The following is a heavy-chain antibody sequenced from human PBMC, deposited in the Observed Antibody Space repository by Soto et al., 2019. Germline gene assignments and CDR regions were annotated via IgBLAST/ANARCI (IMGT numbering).Heavy chain of an antibody. V-gene: IGHV3-30*18. CDR1: GFTFSSYG. Sequence: GSLRLSCAASGFTFSSYGMHWVRQAPGKGLEWVAVISYDGSNKYYADSVKGRFTISRDNSKNTLYLQMNSLRAEDTAVYYCAKVLRYSSPAGYVYSYYGMDVWGQGTTVTVYS. CDR2: ISYDGSNK. CDR3: AKVLRYSSPAGYVYSYYGMDV. D-gene: IGHD6-13*01. J-gene: IGHJ6*02.